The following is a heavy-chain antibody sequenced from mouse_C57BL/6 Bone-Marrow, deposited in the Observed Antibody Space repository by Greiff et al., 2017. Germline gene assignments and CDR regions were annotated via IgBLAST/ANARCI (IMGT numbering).Heavy chain of an antibody. V-gene: IGHV5-6*02. CDR1: GFTFSSYG. D-gene: IGHD1-1*01. Sequence: EVMLVESGGDLVKPGGSLKLSCAASGFTFSSYGMSWVRQTPDKRLEWVATISSGGSYTYYPDSVKGRFTISRDNAKNTLYLQMSSLKSEDTAMYYCARRGGSSSYYFDYWGQGTTLTVSS. CDR3: ARRGGSSSYYFDY. CDR2: ISSGGSYT. J-gene: IGHJ2*01.